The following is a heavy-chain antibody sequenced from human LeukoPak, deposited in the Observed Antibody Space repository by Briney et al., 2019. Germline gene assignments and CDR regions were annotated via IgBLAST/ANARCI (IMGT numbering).Heavy chain of an antibody. CDR3: ASGLYDAFDI. V-gene: IGHV3-30-3*01. Sequence: RGSLRLSCAASGFTFSSYWMSWVRQAPGKGLEWVAVMSYDGSNKYYADSVKGRFTISRDNSKNTLYLQMNSLRAEDTAVYYCASGLYDAFDIWGQGTMVTVSS. J-gene: IGHJ3*02. CDR1: GFTFSSYW. D-gene: IGHD2-2*02. CDR2: MSYDGSNK.